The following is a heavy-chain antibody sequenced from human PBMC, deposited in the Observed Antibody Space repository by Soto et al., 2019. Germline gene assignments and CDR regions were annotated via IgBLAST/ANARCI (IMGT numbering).Heavy chain of an antibody. CDR3: ARDIGYYDSSGHKGDWFDP. J-gene: IGHJ5*02. CDR2: ISPNSGGT. CDR1: GYTFPGFY. Sequence: GASVQVSCQASGYTFPGFYIHRVRQAPVQLLELKGWISPNSGGTNYAQKFQGWVTMTRDTSTSTVYMELSSLRSEDTAVYYCARDIGYYDSSGHKGDWFDPWRQGNLVTGSS. D-gene: IGHD3-22*01. V-gene: IGHV1-2*04.